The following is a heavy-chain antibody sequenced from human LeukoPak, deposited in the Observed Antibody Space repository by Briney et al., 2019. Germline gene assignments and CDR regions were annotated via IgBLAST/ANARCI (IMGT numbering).Heavy chain of an antibody. J-gene: IGHJ4*02. V-gene: IGHV1-24*01. CDR2: FDPEDGET. D-gene: IGHD3-22*01. CDR1: GYTLTELS. CDR3: ATLSTSYFDSSGYYSTFLDS. Sequence: ASVKVSCKVSGYTLTELSIHWVRRAPGKGLEWMGGFDPEDGETIYAQKFQGRVNMTEDTSTDTAYMELSTLRSEDTAVYYCATLSTSYFDSSGYYSTFLDSWGQGTLVTVSS.